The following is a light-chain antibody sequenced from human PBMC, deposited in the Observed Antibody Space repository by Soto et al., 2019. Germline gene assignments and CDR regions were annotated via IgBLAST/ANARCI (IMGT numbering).Light chain of an antibody. V-gene: IGKV1-12*01. J-gene: IGKJ2*01. CDR1: QGISSW. CDR2: DAS. CDR3: LQSYSFPHT. Sequence: DIQMTQSPSSVSASVGDRVTITCRASQGISSWLDWYQQKPGKAPKFLIYDASSLQSGVPSRFSGRGSGTYFTLTISSLQPEDFATYYCLQSYSFPHTFGQGTKLEIK.